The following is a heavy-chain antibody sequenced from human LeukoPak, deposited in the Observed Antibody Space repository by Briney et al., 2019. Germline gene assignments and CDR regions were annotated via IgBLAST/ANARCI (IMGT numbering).Heavy chain of an antibody. CDR1: GYTFTSYA. CDR3: AREYGVAAAFGAFDI. Sequence: ASVKVSCKASGYTFTSYAMHWVRQAPGQRLEWMGWINAGNGNTKYSHEFQGRVTITRDTSASTAYMELSSLRSEDMAVYYCAREYGVAAAFGAFDIWGQGTMVTVSS. V-gene: IGHV1-3*03. D-gene: IGHD6-13*01. J-gene: IGHJ3*02. CDR2: INAGNGNT.